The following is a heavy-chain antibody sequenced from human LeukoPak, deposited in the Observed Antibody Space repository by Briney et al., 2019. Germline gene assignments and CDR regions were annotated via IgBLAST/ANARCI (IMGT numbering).Heavy chain of an antibody. J-gene: IGHJ4*02. V-gene: IGHV3-11*01. D-gene: IGHD6-6*01. CDR2: ISSSGSTI. CDR3: ARDSLARPLGY. CDR1: GLTFSAYY. Sequence: PGGCLRLSCAASGLTFSAYYRSWIREARGKGLEWVSYISSSGSTIYYADSVKGRFTISRDNAKNSLYLQMNSLRAEDTAVYYCARDSLARPLGYWGQGTLVTVSS.